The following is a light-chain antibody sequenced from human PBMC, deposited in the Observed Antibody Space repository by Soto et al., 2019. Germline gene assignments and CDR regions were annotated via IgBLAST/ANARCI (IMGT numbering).Light chain of an antibody. Sequence: DIQLTQSPSTLSSSLGDRVTITYRASQSISSCLAWSQQKPGKAPKLLIYKASSLESGVPSRFSGSGSGTEFTLTIISLQPDDLATYYCQQYNSYSWTFGQGTKVDIK. V-gene: IGKV1-5*03. CDR3: QQYNSYSWT. CDR2: KAS. CDR1: QSISSC. J-gene: IGKJ1*01.